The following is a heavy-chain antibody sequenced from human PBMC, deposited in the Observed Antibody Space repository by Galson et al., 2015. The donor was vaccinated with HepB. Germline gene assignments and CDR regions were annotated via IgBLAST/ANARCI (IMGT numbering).Heavy chain of an antibody. CDR3: AKVFPEKTDGWYRQALYYFVP. V-gene: IGHV3-23*01. CDR1: GFTFSYYA. Sequence: SLRLSCAASGFTFSYYAMSWVRQAPGKGLEWISAITPSGDNTYSADSMKGRFTISRDNSRNTLFLQMNSLRAGDTAIYFCAKVFPEKTDGWYRQALYYFVPWGQGTRVTVSS. D-gene: IGHD6-19*01. CDR2: ITPSGDNT. J-gene: IGHJ4*02.